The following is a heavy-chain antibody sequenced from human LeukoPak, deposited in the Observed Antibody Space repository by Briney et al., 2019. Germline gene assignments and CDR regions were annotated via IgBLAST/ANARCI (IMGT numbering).Heavy chain of an antibody. Sequence: GGSLILSCAASGFTFSSYAMSWVRQAPGKGLEWVSAISGSGGSTYYADSVKGRFTISRDSSKNTLYLQMNSLRAEDTAVYYCAKVESRLGTYQYIYWGQGTLVTVSS. CDR2: ISGSGGST. J-gene: IGHJ4*02. D-gene: IGHD6-6*01. CDR3: AKVESRLGTYQYIY. V-gene: IGHV3-23*01. CDR1: GFTFSSYA.